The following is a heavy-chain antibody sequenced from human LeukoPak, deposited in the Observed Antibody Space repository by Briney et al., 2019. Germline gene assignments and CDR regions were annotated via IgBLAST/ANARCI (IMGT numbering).Heavy chain of an antibody. CDR3: AREWERRYGFDY. CDR2: IWYDGSNK. Sequence: PGRSLRLSCAASGFTFSSYGMHWVRQAPGKGLEWVAVIWYDGSNKYYADSVKGRFTISRDNSKNTLYLQMNSLRAEDTAVYYCAREWERRYGFDYWGQGTLVTVSS. D-gene: IGHD1-26*01. CDR1: GFTFSSYG. J-gene: IGHJ4*02. V-gene: IGHV3-33*01.